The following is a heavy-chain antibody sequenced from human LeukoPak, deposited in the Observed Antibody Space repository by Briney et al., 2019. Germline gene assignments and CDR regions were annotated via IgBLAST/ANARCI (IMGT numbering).Heavy chain of an antibody. CDR2: ISWNSGSI. D-gene: IGHD3-22*01. J-gene: IGHJ4*02. CDR1: GFTFDDYA. CDR3: AKTYYYDSSGYYFDY. V-gene: IGHV3-9*01. Sequence: GGSLRLSCAASGFTFDDYAMHWVRQAPGKGLEWVSGISWNSGSIGYADSVKGRFTISRDNAKNSLYLQMNSLRAEDTALYYCAKTYYYDSSGYYFDYWGQGTLVTVSS.